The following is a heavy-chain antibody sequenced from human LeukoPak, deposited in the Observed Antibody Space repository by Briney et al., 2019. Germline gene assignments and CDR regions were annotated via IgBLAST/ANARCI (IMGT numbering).Heavy chain of an antibody. Sequence: GGSLRLSCAASGFTFSSYSMNWVRQAPGKGLEWVSSISSSSSYIYYADSVKGRFTISRDNAKNSLYLQMNSLRAEDTAVYYCAGSFGTVTTRSVSFQHWGQGTLVTVSS. V-gene: IGHV3-21*01. J-gene: IGHJ1*01. D-gene: IGHD4-17*01. CDR1: GFTFSSYS. CDR2: ISSSSSYI. CDR3: AGSFGTVTTRSVSFQH.